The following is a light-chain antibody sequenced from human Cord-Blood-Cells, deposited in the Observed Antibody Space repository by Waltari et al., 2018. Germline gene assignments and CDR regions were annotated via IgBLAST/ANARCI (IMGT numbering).Light chain of an antibody. V-gene: IGLV1-40*01. Sequence: QSVLTQPPSVSGAPGQRVTISCTGSSSNIGAGYAVHRYQQLPGTAPKLLIYGNSNRPSGVPDRFSGSKSGTSASLAITGLQAEDEADYYCQSYDSSLSGVFGGGTKLTVL. CDR2: GNS. J-gene: IGLJ3*02. CDR3: QSYDSSLSGV. CDR1: SSNIGAGYA.